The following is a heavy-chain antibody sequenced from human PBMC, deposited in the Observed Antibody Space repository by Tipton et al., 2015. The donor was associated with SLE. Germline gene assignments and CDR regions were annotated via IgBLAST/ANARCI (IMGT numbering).Heavy chain of an antibody. CDR3: ARDFKWLGDSKCGGFDN. V-gene: IGHV3-30*04. D-gene: IGHD6-19*01. CDR2: TSPTGGVK. Sequence: SLRLSCAVSGFTFRNYAMHWVRQAPGKGLEWVAATSPTGGVKVYPDSVKGRFTTSRDNAKNSLYLQMNSLRPEDTALYFCARDFKWLGDSKCGGFDNWGQGTLVIVSS. CDR1: GFTFRNYA. J-gene: IGHJ4*02.